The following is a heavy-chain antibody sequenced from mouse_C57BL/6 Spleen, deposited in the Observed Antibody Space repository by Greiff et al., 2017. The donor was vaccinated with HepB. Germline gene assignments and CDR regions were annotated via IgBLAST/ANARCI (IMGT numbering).Heavy chain of an antibody. V-gene: IGHV5-17*01. J-gene: IGHJ2*01. Sequence: EVKLMESGGGLVKPGGSLKLSCAASGFTFSDYGMHWVRQAPEKGLEWVAYISSGSSTIYYADTVKGRFTISRDNAKNTLFLQMTSLRSEDTAMYYCARQITTVVFDYWGQGTTLTVSS. CDR2: ISSGSSTI. CDR1: GFTFSDYG. CDR3: ARQITTVVFDY. D-gene: IGHD1-1*01.